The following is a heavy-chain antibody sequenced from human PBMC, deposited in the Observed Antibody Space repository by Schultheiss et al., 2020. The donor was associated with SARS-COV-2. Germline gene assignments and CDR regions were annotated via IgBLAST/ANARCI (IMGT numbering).Heavy chain of an antibody. J-gene: IGHJ5*02. D-gene: IGHD1-26*01. V-gene: IGHV3-23*01. Sequence: GESLKISCAASGFTFSSYAMSWVRQAPGKGLEWVSAISGSGSTIYYADSVKGRFTISRDNAKNSLYLQMNSLRAEDTAVYYCARVASGSYYSWFDPWGQGTLVTVSS. CDR1: GFTFSSYA. CDR3: ARVASGSYYSWFDP. CDR2: ISGSGSTI.